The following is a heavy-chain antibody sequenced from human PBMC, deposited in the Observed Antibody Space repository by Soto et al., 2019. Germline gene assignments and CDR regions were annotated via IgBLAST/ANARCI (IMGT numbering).Heavy chain of an antibody. CDR2: IWYDGSNN. CDR3: ATSGRGGYYYYYGIDV. D-gene: IGHD3-16*01. CDR1: GFTFSSYG. J-gene: IGHJ6*02. V-gene: IGHV3-33*01. Sequence: QVQLVESGGGVVQPGRSLRLSCAASGFTFSSYGMHWVRQAPGKGLEWVAVIWYDGSNNYYADSVKGRFTISRDHSKNTLYLQMNRLSAEDTAVYYCATSGRGGYYYYYGIDVWVQGTTVTVSS.